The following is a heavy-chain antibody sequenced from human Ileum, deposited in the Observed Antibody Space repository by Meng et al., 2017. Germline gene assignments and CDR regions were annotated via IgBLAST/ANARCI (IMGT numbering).Heavy chain of an antibody. CDR2: MNLGGSP. V-gene: IGHV4-4*02. CDR1: GRSISSSDW. J-gene: IGHJ4*02. Sequence: QLQGSGPGLVVPSGTLSLTCAVSGRSISSSDWRSWVRQPPGKGLEWIAEMNLGGSPNYNPSLKSRVTMSVDKSNDHLSLQLTSVTAADTAVYYCAHIFDSWGQGTLVTVSS. CDR3: AHIFDS.